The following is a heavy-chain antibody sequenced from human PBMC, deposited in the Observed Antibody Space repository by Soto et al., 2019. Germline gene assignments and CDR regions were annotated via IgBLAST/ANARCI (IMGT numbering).Heavy chain of an antibody. CDR1: VYSFANYW. J-gene: IGHJ6*02. Sequence: LGESLKISCQGSVYSFANYWIAWVRQMPGKGLEWVGVIYPGDSDTRYSPSFRGQVTISADKSISHVYLQWSSLKASDTAMYYCARNRLRQYYYGMDVWGQGTTVTVSS. V-gene: IGHV5-51*01. CDR3: ARNRLRQYYYGMDV. D-gene: IGHD3-10*01. CDR2: IYPGDSDT.